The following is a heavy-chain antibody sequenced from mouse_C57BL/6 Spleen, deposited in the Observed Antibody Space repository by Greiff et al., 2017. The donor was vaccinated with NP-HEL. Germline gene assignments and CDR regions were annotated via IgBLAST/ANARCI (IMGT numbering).Heavy chain of an antibody. V-gene: IGHV1-52*01. D-gene: IGHD2-14*01. Sequence: QVQLQQPGAELVRPGSSVKLSCKASGYTFTSYWMHWVKQRPTQGLEWIGNIDPSDSETHYNQKFKDKATLTVDKSSSTAYMQLSSLTSEDSAVYYCARLRGNYFDYWGQGTTLTVSS. CDR3: ARLRGNYFDY. J-gene: IGHJ2*01. CDR2: IDPSDSET. CDR1: GYTFTSYW.